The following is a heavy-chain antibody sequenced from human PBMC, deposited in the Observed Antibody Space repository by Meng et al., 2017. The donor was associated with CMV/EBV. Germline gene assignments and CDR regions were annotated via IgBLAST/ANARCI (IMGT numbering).Heavy chain of an antibody. V-gene: IGHV3-7*01. CDR1: GFTFSSYW. J-gene: IGHJ5*02. CDR3: ARAALWSGSIWFDP. D-gene: IGHD3-3*01. Sequence: GGLRLSCAASGFTFSSYWMSWVRQAPGKGLEWVANIKQDGSEKYYVDSVKGRFTISRDNAKNSLYLQMNSLRAEDTAVYYCARAALWSGSIWFDPWGQGTLVTVSS. CDR2: IKQDGSEK.